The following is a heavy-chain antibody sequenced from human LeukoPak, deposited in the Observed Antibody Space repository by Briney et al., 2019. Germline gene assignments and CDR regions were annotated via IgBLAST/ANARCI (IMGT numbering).Heavy chain of an antibody. CDR3: ARLTSSGIAARNPPNWFDP. J-gene: IGHJ5*02. V-gene: IGHV4-59*08. D-gene: IGHD6-6*01. CDR1: GGSISSYY. Sequence: SETLSLTCTVSGGSISSYYWSWIRQPPGKGLEWIGYIYYSGSTNYNPSLKSRVTISVDTSKNQFFLKLSSVTAADTAVYYCARLTSSGIAARNPPNWFDPWGQGTLVTVSS. CDR2: IYYSGST.